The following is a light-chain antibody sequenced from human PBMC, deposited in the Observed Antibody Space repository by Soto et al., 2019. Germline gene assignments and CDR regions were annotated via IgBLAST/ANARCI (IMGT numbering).Light chain of an antibody. CDR3: QQYNNWPWT. J-gene: IGKJ1*01. V-gene: IGKV3-15*01. CDR2: GAS. CDR1: QSVSSN. Sequence: EVFLTMYPDKMTVSPGERAPLSCRASQSVSSNLAWYQQKPGQAPRLLIYGASTRATGIPARFSGSGSGTEFTLTISSLQSEDFAVYYCQQYNNWPWTFGQGTKVDNK.